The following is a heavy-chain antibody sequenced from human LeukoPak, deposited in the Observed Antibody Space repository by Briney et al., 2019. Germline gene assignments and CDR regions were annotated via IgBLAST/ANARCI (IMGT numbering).Heavy chain of an antibody. CDR1: GFTFSSYE. CDR3: ARDTLHYDILTGYERYYMDV. D-gene: IGHD3-9*01. CDR2: ISSSGSTI. J-gene: IGHJ6*03. V-gene: IGHV3-48*03. Sequence: PGGSLRLSCAASGFTFSSYEMNWVRQAPGKGLEWVSYISSSGSTIYYADSVKGRFTISRDYAKNSLYLQMNSLRAEDTAVYYCARDTLHYDILTGYERYYMDVWGKGTTVTVSS.